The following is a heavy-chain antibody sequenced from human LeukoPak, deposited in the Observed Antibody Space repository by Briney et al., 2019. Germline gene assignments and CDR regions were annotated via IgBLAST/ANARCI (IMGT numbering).Heavy chain of an antibody. V-gene: IGHV4-31*02. J-gene: IGHJ4*02. CDR2: ISETGST. Sequence: PSQTLAHTCTVSGGSISGYYWGWMRQRPGRGLQWIGFISETGSTDYNPPLERRITMSVDNSRNQVSLRVRYATAADTAIYYCARHRRKYTREYHFDSWGQGILVNVSS. CDR3: ARHRRKYTREYHFDS. CDR1: GGSISGYY. D-gene: IGHD6-6*01.